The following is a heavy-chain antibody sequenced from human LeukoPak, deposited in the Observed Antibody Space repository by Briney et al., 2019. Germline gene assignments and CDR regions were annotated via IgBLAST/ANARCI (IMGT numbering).Heavy chain of an antibody. V-gene: IGHV1-46*01. CDR3: ARESRGGYSYGYAV. CDR2: INPSGGST. J-gene: IGHJ4*02. Sequence: ASVKLSSKASGYTFTSYYMHWVRQAPGKGLEWMGIINPSGGSTSYAQKFQGRVTMTRDTSTSTVYMELSSLRSEDTAAYYCARESRGGYSYGYAVWGQGTLVTVSS. CDR1: GYTFTSYY. D-gene: IGHD5-18*01.